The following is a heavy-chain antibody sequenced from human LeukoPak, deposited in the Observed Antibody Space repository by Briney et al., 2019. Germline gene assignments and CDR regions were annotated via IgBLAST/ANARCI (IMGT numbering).Heavy chain of an antibody. D-gene: IGHD3-22*01. CDR3: AKGVHYYDSSGYPQFDY. V-gene: IGHV4-38-2*02. Sequence: SETLSLTCTVSGYSISSGYYWGWIRQPPGKGLEWIGSIYHSGSTYYNPSLKSRVTISVDTSKNQFSLKLSSVTAADTAVYYCAKGVHYYDSSGYPQFDYWGQGTLVTVSS. J-gene: IGHJ4*02. CDR2: IYHSGST. CDR1: GYSISSGYY.